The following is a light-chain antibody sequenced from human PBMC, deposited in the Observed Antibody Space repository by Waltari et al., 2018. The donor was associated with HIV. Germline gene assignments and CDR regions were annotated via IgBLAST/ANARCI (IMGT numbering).Light chain of an antibody. CDR3: QQYYSSPPYT. V-gene: IGKV4-1*01. J-gene: IGKJ2*01. CDR2: WAS. CDR1: QSVLFGSNNKNY. Sequence: DIVMTQYPDSLAVSLGERATINCRYSQSVLFGSNNKNYLAWYNQKSGQPPKLLIYWASTRESGVPDGFSGSESGTDFTLTINNLEAEDVAVYYCQQYYSSPPYTFGQGTKLEIK.